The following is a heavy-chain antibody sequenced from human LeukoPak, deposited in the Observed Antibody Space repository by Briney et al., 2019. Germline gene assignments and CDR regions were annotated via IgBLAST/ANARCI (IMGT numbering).Heavy chain of an antibody. CDR3: AKRVVVGATSPYSDFQD. V-gene: IGHV3-30-3*02. Sequence: PGGSLRLSCAASGFTFSSYAMHWVRQAPGKGLEWVAVISYDGSNKYYADSVKGRFTISRDNSKNTLYLQMDSLRAGDTALYYCAKRVVVGATSPYSDFQDWGQGTLVTVSS. D-gene: IGHD1-26*01. CDR2: ISYDGSNK. CDR1: GFTFSSYA. J-gene: IGHJ1*01.